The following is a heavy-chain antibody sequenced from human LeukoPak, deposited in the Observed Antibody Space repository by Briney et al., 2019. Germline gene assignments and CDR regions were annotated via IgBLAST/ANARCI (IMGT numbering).Heavy chain of an antibody. CDR1: GGSITTTNW. V-gene: IGHV4-4*02. CDR2: VSLEGVR. D-gene: IGHD6-19*01. CDR3: ARDFNPAGSSSGWSTCRY. J-gene: IGHJ4*02. Sequence: SGTLSLTCGVSGGSITTTNWWRWVRQFPGQGLQWIGEVSLEGVRNYNPSLTSRVTMSLDRAKNLLSLNLNSVTAADTAVYYCARDFNPAGSSSGWSTCRYWGQGTLVTVSS.